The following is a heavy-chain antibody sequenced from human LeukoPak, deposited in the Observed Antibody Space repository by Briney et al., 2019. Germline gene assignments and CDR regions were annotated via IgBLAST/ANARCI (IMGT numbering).Heavy chain of an antibody. Sequence: GGSLRLSCAASGFTFSDYYMSWIRQAPGKGLEWVSSISSSSSYIYYADSVKGRFTISRDNAKNSLYLQMNSLRAEDTAVYYCARDSSGYGNDYWGQGTLVTVSS. CDR3: ARDSSGYGNDY. CDR1: GFTFSDYY. D-gene: IGHD3-22*01. CDR2: ISSSSSYI. V-gene: IGHV3-11*06. J-gene: IGHJ4*02.